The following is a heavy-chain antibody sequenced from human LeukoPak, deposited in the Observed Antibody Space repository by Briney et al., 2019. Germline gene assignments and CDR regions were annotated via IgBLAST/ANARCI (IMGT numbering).Heavy chain of an antibody. J-gene: IGHJ4*02. D-gene: IGHD3-10*01. Sequence: ISGSGGSIFYADSVKGRFTISRDNSKNTLYLQMNSLKAEDTAVYFCAKGGTGGSGSFYNPFDYWGQGTLVTVSS. CDR3: AKGGTGGSGSFYNPFDY. V-gene: IGHV3-23*01. CDR2: ISGSGGSI.